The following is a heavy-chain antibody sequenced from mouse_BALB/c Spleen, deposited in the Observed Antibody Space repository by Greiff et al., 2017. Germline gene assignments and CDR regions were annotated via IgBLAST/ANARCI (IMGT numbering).Heavy chain of an antibody. V-gene: IGHV1-7*01. Sequence: QVQLQQSGAELAKPGASVKMSCKASGYTFTSYWMHWVKQRPGQGLEWIGYINPSTGYTEYNQKFKDKATLTADKSSSTAYMQLSSLTSEDSAVYYCARRGLRLPYYWGQGTTLTVSS. CDR3: ARRGLRLPYY. D-gene: IGHD1-2*01. CDR1: GYTFTSYW. CDR2: INPSTGYT. J-gene: IGHJ2*01.